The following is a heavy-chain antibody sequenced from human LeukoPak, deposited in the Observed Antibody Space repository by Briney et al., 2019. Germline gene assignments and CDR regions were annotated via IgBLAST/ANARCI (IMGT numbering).Heavy chain of an antibody. V-gene: IGHV3-23*01. Sequence: GGSLRLSCAASGFTFTSYAMSWVRQAPGKGLEWDSSVIGSGGGTYYADFVKGRFTISRDNSKKTLDIQMNSLRAEDTAVYYCAKERLGGNYGDYAVDFWGQGTMVAVSS. D-gene: IGHD4-17*01. CDR2: VIGSGGGT. CDR3: AKERLGGNYGDYAVDF. J-gene: IGHJ4*02. CDR1: GFTFTSYA.